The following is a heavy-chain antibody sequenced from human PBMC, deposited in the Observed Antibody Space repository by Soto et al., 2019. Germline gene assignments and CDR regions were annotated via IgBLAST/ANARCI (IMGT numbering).Heavy chain of an antibody. CDR3: ARAPTSRLDY. J-gene: IGHJ4*02. Sequence: QVHLVESGGGVVQPGRSLRLSCVASGFTFNTFAMHWVRRAPGRGLEWVAVISYDGTTRYYADSIRGRFAISRDNSKNILYLQMNSLRDEDTAAYYCARAPTSRLDYWGQGTLVTVSA. CDR1: GFTFNTFA. V-gene: IGHV3-30*09. CDR2: ISYDGTTR.